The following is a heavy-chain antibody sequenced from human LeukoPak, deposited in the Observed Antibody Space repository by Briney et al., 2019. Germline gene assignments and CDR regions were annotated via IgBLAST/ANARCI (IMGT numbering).Heavy chain of an antibody. Sequence: SETLSLTCTVSGGSISSYYWSWIRQPPGKGLEWIGYIYYSGSTNYNPSLKSRVTISVDTSKNQFSLKLSSVTAADTAVYYCARGQNGYYDFWSGYYLYHYYYMDVWGKGTTVTVSS. D-gene: IGHD3-3*01. V-gene: IGHV4-59*01. CDR1: GGSISSYY. CDR2: IYYSGST. CDR3: ARGQNGYYDFWSGYYLYHYYYMDV. J-gene: IGHJ6*03.